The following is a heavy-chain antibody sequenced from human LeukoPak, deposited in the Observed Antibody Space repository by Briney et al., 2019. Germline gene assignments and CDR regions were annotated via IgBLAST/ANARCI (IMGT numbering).Heavy chain of an antibody. D-gene: IGHD3-9*01. CDR2: IRYDGSEK. J-gene: IGHJ3*02. CDR1: GFTFSSRG. CDR3: WVRYSPDAFDI. Sequence: PGGSLRLSCVASGFTFSSRGMHWVRQAPGKGLEWVAFIRYDGSEKDYADPVKGRFTISRDNSKNTLYLQMNSLRAEDTAVYYCWVRYSPDAFDIWGQGTMVTVSS. V-gene: IGHV3-30*02.